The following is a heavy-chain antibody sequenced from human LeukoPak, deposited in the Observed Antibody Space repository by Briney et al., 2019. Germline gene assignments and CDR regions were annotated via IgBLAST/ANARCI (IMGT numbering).Heavy chain of an antibody. CDR3: ARVAAAAGTVDWFDP. V-gene: IGHV4-34*01. Sequence: SETLSLTCAVYGGSFSGYYWSWIRQPPGKGLEWIGSIYHSGSTYYNPSLKSRVTISVDTSKNQFSLKLSSVTAADTAVYYCARVAAAAGTVDWFDPWGQGTLVTVSS. J-gene: IGHJ5*02. D-gene: IGHD6-13*01. CDR2: IYHSGST. CDR1: GGSFSGYY.